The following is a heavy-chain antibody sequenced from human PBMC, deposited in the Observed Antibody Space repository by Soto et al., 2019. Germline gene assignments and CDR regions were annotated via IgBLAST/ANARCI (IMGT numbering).Heavy chain of an antibody. CDR3: ARESGGGSSWIYYYYGMDV. J-gene: IGHJ6*02. D-gene: IGHD6-13*01. CDR1: GGSFSGYY. Sequence: QVQLQQWGAGLLKPSETLSLTCAVYGGSFSGYYWSWIRQPPGKGLEWIGEINHSGSTNYNPSLKRRVTISVDTSKNQLSLKLSSVTAADTAVYYCARESGGGSSWIYYYYGMDVWGQGTTVTVSS. CDR2: INHSGST. V-gene: IGHV4-34*01.